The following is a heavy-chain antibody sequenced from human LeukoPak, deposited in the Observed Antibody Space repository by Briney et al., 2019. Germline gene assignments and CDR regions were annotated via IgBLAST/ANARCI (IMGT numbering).Heavy chain of an antibody. CDR1: GFTFDDYA. Sequence: GGSLRLSCAASGFTFDDYAMNWVRQAPGKGLAWVSGISWNSGNIGYADSVKGRFTISRDNAKNSLYLQMNSLRAEDMAFYYCAKTPYGSGSPNAFDIWGQGTMVTVSS. D-gene: IGHD3-10*01. CDR3: AKTPYGSGSPNAFDI. CDR2: ISWNSGNI. J-gene: IGHJ3*02. V-gene: IGHV3-9*03.